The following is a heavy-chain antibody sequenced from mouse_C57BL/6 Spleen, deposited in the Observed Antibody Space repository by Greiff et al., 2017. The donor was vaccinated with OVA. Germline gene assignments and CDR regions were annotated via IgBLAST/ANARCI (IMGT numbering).Heavy chain of an antibody. V-gene: IGHV1-55*01. CDR3: ARKDGNYVAAYAMDY. J-gene: IGHJ4*01. Sequence: QVQLQQSGAELVKPGASVKMSCKASGYTFTSYWITWVKQRPGQGLEWIGDIYPGSGSTNYNEKFKSKATLTVDTSSSTAYMQLSSLTSEDSAVYYCARKDGNYVAAYAMDYWGQGTSVTVSS. CDR1: GYTFTSYW. CDR2: IYPGSGST. D-gene: IGHD2-1*01.